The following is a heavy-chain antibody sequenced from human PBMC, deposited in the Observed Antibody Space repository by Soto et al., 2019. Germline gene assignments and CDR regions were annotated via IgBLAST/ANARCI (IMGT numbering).Heavy chain of an antibody. Sequence: GGSLRLSCAASGFTLSSYVMHWVRQAPGKGLEWVARISYAGNDNYYADSVKGRFTISRDNSKKTLYLLMTSLRADDTAVYYCARDRQQWLEPAGGALPFWGQGTMVTVSS. D-gene: IGHD6-19*01. CDR3: ARDRQQWLEPAGGALPF. J-gene: IGHJ3*01. CDR2: ISYAGNDN. V-gene: IGHV3-30-3*01. CDR1: GFTLSSYV.